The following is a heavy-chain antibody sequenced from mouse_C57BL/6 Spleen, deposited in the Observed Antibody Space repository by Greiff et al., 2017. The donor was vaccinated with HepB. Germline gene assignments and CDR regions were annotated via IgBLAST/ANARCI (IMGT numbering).Heavy chain of an antibody. Sequence: QVQLQQSGPELVKPGASVKISCKASGYAFSSSWMNWVKQRPGKGLEWIGRIYPGDGDTNYNGKFKGKATLTADKSSSTAYMQLSSLTSEDSAVYFCARGVTTVVAPNYYAMDYWGQGTSVTVSS. V-gene: IGHV1-82*01. CDR1: GYAFSSSW. D-gene: IGHD1-1*01. CDR3: ARGVTTVVAPNYYAMDY. CDR2: IYPGDGDT. J-gene: IGHJ4*01.